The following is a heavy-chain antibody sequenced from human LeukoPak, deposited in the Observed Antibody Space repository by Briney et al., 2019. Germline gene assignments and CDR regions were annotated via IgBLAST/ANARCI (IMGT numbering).Heavy chain of an antibody. CDR1: GFTFRSYA. CDR2: ISGSGGST. V-gene: IGHV3-23*01. Sequence: GGSLRLSCAASGFTFRSYAMSWVRQPPGKGLEWVSCISGSGGSTYYAESVKGRFTISRDNSKNTLYLQMNSLRAEDTAVYYCAKGYYDYVWGSSLDYWGQGTLVTVSS. J-gene: IGHJ4*02. CDR3: AKGYYDYVWGSSLDY. D-gene: IGHD3-16*01.